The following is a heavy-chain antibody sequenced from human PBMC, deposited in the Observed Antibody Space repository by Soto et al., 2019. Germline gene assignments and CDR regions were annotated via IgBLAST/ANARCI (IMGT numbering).Heavy chain of an antibody. CDR1: GFTFSNAW. D-gene: IGHD3-9*01. J-gene: IGHJ6*02. V-gene: IGHV3-15*07. CDR2: IKSKTDGGTT. Sequence: SGGSLRLSCAASGFTFSNAWMNWVRQAPGKGLEWVGRIKSKTDGGTTDYAAPVKGRFTISRDDSKNTLYLQMNSLKTEDTAVYYCTTGSPYYDILTDTTYSGPNPKNYYYYGMDVWGQGTTVTVSS. CDR3: TTGSPYYDILTDTTYSGPNPKNYYYYGMDV.